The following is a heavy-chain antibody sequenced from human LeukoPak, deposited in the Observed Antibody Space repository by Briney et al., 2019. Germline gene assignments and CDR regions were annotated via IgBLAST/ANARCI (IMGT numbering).Heavy chain of an antibody. CDR1: GYTFTSYD. V-gene: IGHV1-8*03. CDR2: MNPNSGNT. CDR3: ARNCGGDCYCPDY. D-gene: IGHD2-21*02. Sequence: ASVKVFCKASGYTFTSYDINWVRQATGQGLEWMGWMNPNSGNTGYAQKFQGRVTITRNTSISTAYMELRSLRSDDPAVYYCARNCGGDCYCPDYWGQGTLVTVSS. J-gene: IGHJ4*02.